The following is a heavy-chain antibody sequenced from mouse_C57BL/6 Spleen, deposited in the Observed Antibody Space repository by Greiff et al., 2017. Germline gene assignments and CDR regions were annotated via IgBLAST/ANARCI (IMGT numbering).Heavy chain of an antibody. J-gene: IGHJ4*01. D-gene: IGHD6-2*01. V-gene: IGHV5-4*01. CDR1: GFTFSSYA. CDR2: ISDGGSYT. Sequence: EVKLEESGGGLVKPGGSLKLSCAASGFTFSSYAMSWVRQTPEKRLEWVATISDGGSYTYYPDNVKGRFTISRDNAKNNLYLQMSHLKSEDTAMYYCARELVAMDYWGQGTSVTVSS. CDR3: ARELVAMDY.